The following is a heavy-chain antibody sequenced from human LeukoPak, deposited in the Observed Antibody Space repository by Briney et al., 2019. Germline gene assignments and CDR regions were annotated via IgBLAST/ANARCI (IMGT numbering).Heavy chain of an antibody. CDR3: ARGISTYYYDSSGYDSCPYFDY. CDR2: INHSGST. V-gene: IGHV4-34*01. J-gene: IGHJ4*02. CDR1: GGSFSGYY. Sequence: PSETLSLTCAVHGGSFSGYYWSWIRQPPGKGLEWIGEINHSGSTNYNPSLKSRVTISVDTSKNQFSLKLSSVTAADTAVYYCARGISTYYYDSSGYDSCPYFDYWGQGTLVTVSS. D-gene: IGHD3-22*01.